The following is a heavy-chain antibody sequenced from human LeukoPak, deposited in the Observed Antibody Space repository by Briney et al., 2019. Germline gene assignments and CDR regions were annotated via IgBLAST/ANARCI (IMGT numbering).Heavy chain of an antibody. CDR3: ARWLGYISTPGGGGYWFDP. J-gene: IGHJ5*02. V-gene: IGHV4-61*02. CDR2: IYTSGST. D-gene: IGHD3-9*01. Sequence: SQTLSLTCTVSGGSISSGSYYWNWIRQPAGKGLEWIGRIYTSGSTNYNPSLKSRVTISVDTSKNQFSLKLSSVTAADTAVYYCARWLGYISTPGGGGYWFDPWGQGTLVTVSS. CDR1: GGSISSGSYY.